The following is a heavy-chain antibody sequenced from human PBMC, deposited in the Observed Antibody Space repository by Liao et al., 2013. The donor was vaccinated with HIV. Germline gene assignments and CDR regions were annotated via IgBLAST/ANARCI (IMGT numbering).Heavy chain of an antibody. CDR2: IYYSGST. CDR3: AREERYYYDTSGYHYVFGFDI. V-gene: IGHV4-34*01. D-gene: IGHD3-22*01. J-gene: IGHJ3*02. Sequence: QVQLQQWGAGLLKPSETLSLTCAVYGGSFSGYYWSWIRQPPGKGLEWIGYIYYSGSTFYNPSVKSRVTISVDTSKNQFSLKLSSVTAADTAVYYCAREERYYYDTSGYHYVFGFDIWGQGTMVTVSS. CDR1: GGSFSGYY.